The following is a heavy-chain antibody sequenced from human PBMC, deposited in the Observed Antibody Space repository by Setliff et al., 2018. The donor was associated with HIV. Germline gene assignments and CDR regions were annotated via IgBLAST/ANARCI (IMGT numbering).Heavy chain of an antibody. Sequence: SETLSLTCTVSGGFISTYYWTWIRQSPGKGLEWIGYIYNTGDAYYNPPLKGRVTISIDTSKNQFSLRLTSVTAADTAVYYCARWYTTGRGWFDPWGQGTLVTVSS. CDR2: IYNTGDA. D-gene: IGHD6-25*01. CDR1: GGFISTYY. J-gene: IGHJ5*02. CDR3: ARWYTTGRGWFDP. V-gene: IGHV4-59*06.